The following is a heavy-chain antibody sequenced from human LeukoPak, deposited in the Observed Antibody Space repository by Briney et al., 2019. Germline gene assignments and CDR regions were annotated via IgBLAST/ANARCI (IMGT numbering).Heavy chain of an antibody. CDR2: IIPIFGTA. D-gene: IGHD1-26*01. V-gene: IGHV1-69*13. CDR3: ARDTRVGATTDAFDI. J-gene: IGHJ3*02. CDR1: GGTISSNA. Sequence: GASVKVSCKASGGTISSNAISWVRQAPGQGLEWMGGIIPIFGTANYAQKFQGRVTITADESTSTAYMELSSLRSEDTAVYYCARDTRVGATTDAFDIWGQGTMVTVSS.